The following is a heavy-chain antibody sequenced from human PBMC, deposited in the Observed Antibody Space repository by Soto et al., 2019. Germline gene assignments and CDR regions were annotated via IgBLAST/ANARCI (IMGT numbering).Heavy chain of an antibody. Sequence: GESLKISCQASGYTFNDYWITWARQMPGKGLEWMGRIDPSDSYTNYSPSFQGQVTISADKSISTAYLQWSSLKASDTAMYYCARLLQTTVYYYYGMDVWGQGTTVTVSS. D-gene: IGHD4-17*01. CDR2: IDPSDSYT. J-gene: IGHJ6*02. V-gene: IGHV5-10-1*04. CDR3: ARLLQTTVYYYYGMDV. CDR1: GYTFNDYW.